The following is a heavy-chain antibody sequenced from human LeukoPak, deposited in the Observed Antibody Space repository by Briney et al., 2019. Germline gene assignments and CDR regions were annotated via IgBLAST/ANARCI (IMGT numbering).Heavy chain of an antibody. CDR1: GFTFSSYG. V-gene: IGHV3-7*01. J-gene: IGHJ4*02. CDR2: IKQDGSEI. D-gene: IGHD3-22*01. Sequence: GGSLRLSCAASGFTFSSYGMHWVRQAPGKGLEWVANIKQDGSEIYYVDSVKGRFTISRDNAKNSLYLQMNSLRDEDTAVYYCARDWGDGSGSYALDCWGQGTLVTVSS. CDR3: ARDWGDGSGSYALDC.